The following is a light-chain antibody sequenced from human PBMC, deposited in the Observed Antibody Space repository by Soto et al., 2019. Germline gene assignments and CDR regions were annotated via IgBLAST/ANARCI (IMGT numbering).Light chain of an antibody. CDR3: SSYTDTSPVV. CDR2: DVN. CDR1: SSDVGGYNY. V-gene: IGLV2-14*01. Sequence: QSALTQPASVSGSPGHSITISCTGTSSDVGGYNYVSWYQQHPDKAPQLMIYDVNNRPSGVSNRFSGSKSGNTASLTISGLQADDEADYYCSSYTDTSPVVFGGGTQLTVL. J-gene: IGLJ2*01.